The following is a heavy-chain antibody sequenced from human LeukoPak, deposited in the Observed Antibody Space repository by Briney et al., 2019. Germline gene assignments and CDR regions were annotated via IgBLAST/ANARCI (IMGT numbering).Heavy chain of an antibody. CDR2: ISGSGGST. D-gene: IGHD2-15*01. J-gene: IGHJ4*02. CDR1: AFSFSSYA. Sequence: GGSLRLSCAASAFSFSSYAMSWVRQAPGKGLEWVSAISGSGGSTYYADSVKGRFTISRDNSKNTLYLQMNSLRAEDTAVHYCAKADIVVVVAAIRFDYWGQGTLVTVSS. CDR3: AKADIVVVVAAIRFDY. V-gene: IGHV3-23*01.